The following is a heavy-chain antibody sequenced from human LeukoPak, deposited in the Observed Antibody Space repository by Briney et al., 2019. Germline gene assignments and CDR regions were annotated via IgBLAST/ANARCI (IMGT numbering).Heavy chain of an antibody. V-gene: IGHV1-2*02. J-gene: IGHJ3*02. CDR2: INPNSGGT. Sequence: ASVKVSCKASGYTFTGCYMHWVRQAPGQGLECMGWINPNSGGTNYAQKFQGRVTMTRDTSISTAYMELSRLRSDDTAVYYCARGGIVGTTIEAFDIWGQGTMVAVSS. CDR3: ARGGIVGTTIEAFDI. CDR1: GYTFTGCY. D-gene: IGHD1-26*01.